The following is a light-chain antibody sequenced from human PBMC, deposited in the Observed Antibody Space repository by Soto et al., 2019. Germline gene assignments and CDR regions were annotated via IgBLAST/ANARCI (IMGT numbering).Light chain of an antibody. J-gene: IGLJ2*01. CDR1: SSNIGNNY. CDR2: ENN. V-gene: IGLV1-51*02. CDR3: GTWYSSRSAVV. Sequence: QSVLTQPPSVSAAPGQKVTISCSGSSSNIGNNYVSWYQQLPGTAPKLLIYENNKRPSGIPDRFSGSKSGTSATLGITGLQTGDEADYYCGTWYSSRSAVVFGGGTKLTVL.